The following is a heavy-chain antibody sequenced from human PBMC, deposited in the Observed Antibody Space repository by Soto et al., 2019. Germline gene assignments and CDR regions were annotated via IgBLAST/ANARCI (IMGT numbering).Heavy chain of an antibody. CDR2: IKSKTDGGTT. V-gene: IGHV3-15*07. CDR3: TTDSGVPGYYDSSGLRTLYYYYGMDV. J-gene: IGHJ6*02. CDR1: GFTFSNAW. Sequence: GGSLRLSCAASGFTFSNAWMNWVRQAPGKGLEWVGRIKSKTDGGTTDYAAPVKGRFTISRDDSKNTLYLQMNSLKTEDTAVYYCTTDSGVPGYYDSSGLRTLYYYYGMDVWGQGTTVTVSS. D-gene: IGHD3-22*01.